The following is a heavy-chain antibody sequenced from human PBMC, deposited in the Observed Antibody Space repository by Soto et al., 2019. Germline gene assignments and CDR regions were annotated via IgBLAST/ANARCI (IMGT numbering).Heavy chain of an antibody. V-gene: IGHV3-30*18. CDR1: GFTFSSYG. J-gene: IGHJ4*02. CDR3: AKGTRQDY. CDR2: ISYDGSNT. Sequence: QVQLVESGGGVVQPGRSLRLSCAASGFTFSSYGMHWVRQAPGKGLEWVAVISYDGSNTYYADSVKGRFTISRDNSKNTLYLQMNSLRAEDTAVYYCAKGTRQDYWGQGTLVTVAS.